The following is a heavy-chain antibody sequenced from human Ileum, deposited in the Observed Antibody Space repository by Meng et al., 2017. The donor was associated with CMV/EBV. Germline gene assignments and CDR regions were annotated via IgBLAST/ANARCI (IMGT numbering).Heavy chain of an antibody. Sequence: VEVVGVGGGLVQPGGCLRLTCATSGFTFRNNGMFWVRQAPGKGLEWGSTIIANGGITYYAQSVRGRFTISRDNSKNTLYLQMDSLRAEDTALYYCVKSKDFGDSCPGASWGQGILVTVSS. CDR1: GFTFRNNG. CDR2: IIANGGIT. CDR3: VKSKDFGDSCPGAS. D-gene: IGHD4-17*01. V-gene: IGHV3-23*04. J-gene: IGHJ5*02.